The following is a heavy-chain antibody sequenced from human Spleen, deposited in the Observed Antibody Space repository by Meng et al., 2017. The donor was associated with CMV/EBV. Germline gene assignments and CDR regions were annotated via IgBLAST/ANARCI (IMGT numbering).Heavy chain of an antibody. CDR1: GDSVSSNSAA. CDR3: ARGAGDSSGWYGPYYFDY. J-gene: IGHJ4*02. Sequence: SQTLSLTCAISGDSVSSNSAAWNWIRQSPSRGLEWLGRTYYRSKWYNDYAVSVKSRITINPDTSKNQFSLQLNSVTPEDTAVYYCARGAGDSSGWYGPYYFDYWGQGTLVTVSS. V-gene: IGHV6-1*01. D-gene: IGHD6-19*01. CDR2: TYYRSKWYN.